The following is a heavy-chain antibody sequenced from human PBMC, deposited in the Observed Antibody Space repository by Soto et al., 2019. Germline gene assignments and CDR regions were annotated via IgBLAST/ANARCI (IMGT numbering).Heavy chain of an antibody. D-gene: IGHD3-3*01. CDR3: AREPFNYDFWSGYYDRYYFDY. CDR2: INHSGST. Sequence: SETLSLTCAVYGGSFSGYYWSWIRQPPGKGLEWIGEINHSGSTNYNPSLKSRVTISVDTSKNQFSLKLSSVTAADTAVYYCAREPFNYDFWSGYYDRYYFDYWGQGTLVTVSS. V-gene: IGHV4-34*01. CDR1: GGSFSGYY. J-gene: IGHJ4*02.